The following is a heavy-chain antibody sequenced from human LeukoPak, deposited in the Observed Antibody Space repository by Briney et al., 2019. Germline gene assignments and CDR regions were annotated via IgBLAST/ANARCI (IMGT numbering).Heavy chain of an antibody. J-gene: IGHJ4*02. CDR1: GFTVSSNY. Sequence: GGSLRLSCAASGFTVSSNYMSWVRQAPGKGLEWVSVIYSSGSTYYADSVKGRFTISRDNSKNALHLQMNTLRAEDTAVYYCASRIATAGSVDYWGQGTLVTVSS. D-gene: IGHD6-13*01. V-gene: IGHV3-53*01. CDR3: ASRIATAGSVDY. CDR2: IYSSGST.